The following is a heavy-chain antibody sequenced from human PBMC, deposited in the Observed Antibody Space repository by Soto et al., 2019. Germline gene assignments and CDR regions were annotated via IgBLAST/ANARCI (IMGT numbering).Heavy chain of an antibody. CDR2: INPNTSAT. D-gene: IGHD4-17*01. CDR3: ARDGDTTCDY. J-gene: IGHJ4*02. CDR1: GYIFTGYF. V-gene: IGHV1-2*02. Sequence: ASVKVSCKASGYIFTGYFIQWLRQAPGQGLEWMGWINPNTSATNYAQKFQGRVTMTRDTSTSTVYMELSSLRSEDTAVYYCARDGDTTCDYWGQGTLVTVSS.